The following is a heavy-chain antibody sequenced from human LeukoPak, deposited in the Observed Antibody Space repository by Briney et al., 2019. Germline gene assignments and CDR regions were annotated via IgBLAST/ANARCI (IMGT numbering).Heavy chain of an antibody. CDR2: INPNNGGT. V-gene: IGHV1-2*02. D-gene: IGHD6-13*01. J-gene: IGHJ3*02. CDR1: GYTFTGYY. Sequence: ASVKVSCKASGYTFTGYYLHWVRQAPGQGLEWVVWINPNNGGTNYALTFQGRVTMTRDTSISTAYMELSRLRFDDTAVYYCARGGSRSSGAFDIWGQGTMVTVSS. CDR3: ARGGSRSSGAFDI.